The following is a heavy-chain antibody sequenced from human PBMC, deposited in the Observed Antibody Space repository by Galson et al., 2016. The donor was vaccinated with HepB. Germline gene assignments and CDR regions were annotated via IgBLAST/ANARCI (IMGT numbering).Heavy chain of an antibody. Sequence: SVKVSCKAPGGTFSAYAFNWVRQAPGQGLEWMGGIIPMLGTPNYAQNFQGRVTITADESTSTAYMELSSLRSEDTAVYYCARDGGGSGTSDFDYWGQGTLVTVSS. CDR2: IIPMLGTP. CDR1: GGTFSAYA. D-gene: IGHD2-2*01. J-gene: IGHJ4*02. CDR3: ARDGGGSGTSDFDY. V-gene: IGHV1-69*13.